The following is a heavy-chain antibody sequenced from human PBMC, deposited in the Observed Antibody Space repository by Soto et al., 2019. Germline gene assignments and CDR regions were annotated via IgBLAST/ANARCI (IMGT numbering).Heavy chain of an antibody. CDR1: GYSFSTFW. CDR3: ARLPQDYYYHGMDV. Sequence: PGESLKISCNGSGYSFSTFWIGWVRQMPGKGLEWMGIIYPSDSDTRYSPSFQGQVTISADKSSRTAYLQWSSLKASDSAMYYCARLPQDYYYHGMDVWGQGTKVTV. V-gene: IGHV5-51*01. J-gene: IGHJ6*02. CDR2: IYPSDSDT.